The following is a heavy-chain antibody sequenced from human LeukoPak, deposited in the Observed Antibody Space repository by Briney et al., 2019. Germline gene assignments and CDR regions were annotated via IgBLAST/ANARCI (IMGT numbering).Heavy chain of an antibody. D-gene: IGHD6-6*01. Sequence: PSETLSLTCTVSGGSISSSSYYWGWIRQPPGKGLEWIGSIYYSGSTYYNPSLKSRVTISVDTSKNQFSLKLSSVTAADTAVYYCARGKYSSSAAWFDPWGQGTLVTVSS. CDR3: ARGKYSSSAAWFDP. CDR2: IYYSGST. J-gene: IGHJ5*02. CDR1: GGSISSSSYY. V-gene: IGHV4-39*07.